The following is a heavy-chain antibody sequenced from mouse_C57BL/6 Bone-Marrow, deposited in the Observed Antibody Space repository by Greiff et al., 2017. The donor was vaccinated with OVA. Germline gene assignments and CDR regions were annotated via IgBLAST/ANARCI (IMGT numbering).Heavy chain of an antibody. D-gene: IGHD1-1*01. CDR3: ANLITTVVENY. CDR2: INPSSGYT. Sequence: VQLKESGAELAKPGASVKLSCKASGYTFTSYWMHWVKQRPGQGLEWIGYINPSSGYTKYNQKFKDKATLTADKSSSTAYMQLSSLTYEDSAVYYCANLITTVVENYWGQGTTLTVSS. J-gene: IGHJ2*01. CDR1: GYTFTSYW. V-gene: IGHV1-7*01.